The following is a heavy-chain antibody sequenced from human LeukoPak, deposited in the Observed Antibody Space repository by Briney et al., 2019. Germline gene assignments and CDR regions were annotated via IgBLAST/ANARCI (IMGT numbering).Heavy chain of an antibody. Sequence: PSGTLSLTCTVSGGSISTSSYYWGWIRQPPGKGLEWIGSIYYSESTHYNPSLKSRVTISVDTSKNQFSLSLSSVTAADTAVYYCARHTLSGYYFFDYWGQGTLVTVSS. CDR3: ARHTLSGYYFFDY. J-gene: IGHJ4*02. V-gene: IGHV4-39*01. CDR2: IYYSEST. CDR1: GGSISTSSYY. D-gene: IGHD5-12*01.